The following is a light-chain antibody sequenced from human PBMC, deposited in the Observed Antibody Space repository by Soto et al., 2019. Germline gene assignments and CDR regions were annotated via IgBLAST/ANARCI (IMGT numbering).Light chain of an antibody. CDR3: SSYTNINTRACV. V-gene: IGLV1-47*02. CDR1: DSNVGINF. J-gene: IGLJ1*01. Sequence: QPVLTQPPSASATPGQRVTISCSGSDSNVGINFVYWYQQLPGTAPKLLIYTNDQRPSGVPDRFSGSKSGTSASLAISGLRSEDEADYYCSSYTNINTRACVFGTGTKLTVL. CDR2: TND.